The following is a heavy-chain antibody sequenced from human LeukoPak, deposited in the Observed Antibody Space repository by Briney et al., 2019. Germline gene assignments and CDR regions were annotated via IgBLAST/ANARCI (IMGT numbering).Heavy chain of an antibody. CDR2: IYYSGST. CDR3: ARDLGYDSSGFDY. CDR1: GGSISRGGYS. Sequence: SQTLSLTCTVSGGSISRGGYSWSWIRQHPGKGLEWIGYIYYSGSTYYNPSLKSRVIISVDTSKNQFSLKLSSVTAADTAVYYCARDLGYDSSGFDYWGQGTLVTVSS. V-gene: IGHV4-31*03. J-gene: IGHJ4*02. D-gene: IGHD3-22*01.